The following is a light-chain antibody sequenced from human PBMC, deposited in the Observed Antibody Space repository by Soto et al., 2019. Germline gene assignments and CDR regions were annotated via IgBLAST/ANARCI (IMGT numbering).Light chain of an antibody. CDR3: TSYTSSITYV. Sequence: QSALTQPASVSGSPGQSITISCTGTSSDVGGYNYVSWYQQHPGKAPKLMIYEVSNRPSGVSNRFSGSKSGNTASLTISGLQAEDEADYYCTSYTSSITYVFGTGIKLTVL. CDR2: EVS. V-gene: IGLV2-14*01. CDR1: SSDVGGYNY. J-gene: IGLJ1*01.